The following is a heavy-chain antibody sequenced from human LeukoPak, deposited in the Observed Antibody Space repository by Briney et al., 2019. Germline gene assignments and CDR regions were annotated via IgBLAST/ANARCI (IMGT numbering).Heavy chain of an antibody. V-gene: IGHV3-7*01. Sequence: PGGSLRLSCAASGFTFSSYAMSWVRQAPGKGLEWVANIKQDGSEKDYVDSVKGRFTIFRDNAKNSLYLQMNSLTAEDTAVYYCERESFAARWDWGQGTLVTVSS. CDR3: ERESFAARWD. CDR2: IKQDGSEK. D-gene: IGHD6-6*01. J-gene: IGHJ4*02. CDR1: GFTFSSYA.